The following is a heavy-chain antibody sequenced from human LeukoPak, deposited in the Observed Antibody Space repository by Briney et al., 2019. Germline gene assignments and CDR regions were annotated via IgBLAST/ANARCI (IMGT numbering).Heavy chain of an antibody. CDR3: ARSGGPGTVDY. CDR2: INQDGSET. D-gene: IGHD6-13*01. J-gene: IGHJ4*02. CDR1: GFXFGIYW. V-gene: IGHV3-7*05. Sequence: GGSLRPSCAASGFXFGIYWMSWVRQAPGKGQEWVANINQDGSETYYVDSVTGRFTISRDNAKNSLHLQMNSLRGDDTAVYYCARSGGPGTVDYWGQGTLVTVYS.